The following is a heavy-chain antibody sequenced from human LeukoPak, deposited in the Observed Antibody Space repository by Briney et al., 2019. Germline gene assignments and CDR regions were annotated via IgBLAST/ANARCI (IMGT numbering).Heavy chain of an antibody. V-gene: IGHV3-30-3*01. CDR1: GFTFSSYA. Sequence: PGGSLRLSCAASGFTFSSYAMHWVRQAPGKGLEWVAVISYDGSNKYYADSVKGRFTISRDNSKNTLYLQMNSLRAEDTAVYYCARDFGGEQQLVIDYWGQGTLVTVSS. CDR3: ARDFGGEQQLVIDY. CDR2: ISYDGSNK. J-gene: IGHJ4*02. D-gene: IGHD6-13*01.